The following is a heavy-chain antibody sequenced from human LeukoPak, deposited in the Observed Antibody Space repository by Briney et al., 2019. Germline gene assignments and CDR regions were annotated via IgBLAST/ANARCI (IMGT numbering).Heavy chain of an antibody. CDR3: ARHDPIFSMIVGERAFDI. J-gene: IGHJ3*02. Sequence: PSESLSLTCTVSGGSISSYYCSWIRQPPGKGLEWIGYIYYSGSTNYNPSLKSRVTISVDTSKNQVSLKLSSVTAADTAVYYCARHDPIFSMIVGERAFDIWGQGTMVTVSS. CDR1: GGSISSYY. D-gene: IGHD3-22*01. CDR2: IYYSGST. V-gene: IGHV4-59*08.